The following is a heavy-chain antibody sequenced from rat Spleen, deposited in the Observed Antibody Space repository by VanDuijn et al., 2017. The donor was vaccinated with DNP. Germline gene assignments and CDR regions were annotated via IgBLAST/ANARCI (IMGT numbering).Heavy chain of an antibody. CDR1: GFTFSDYY. D-gene: IGHD1-2*01. J-gene: IGHJ3*01. Sequence: EVQLVESGGGLVQPGRSLKLSCAASGFTFSDYYMAWVRQAPTRGLEWVAYIGSDGYAPYYGVSVKGRFTISRDNAKNTQYLQMDSLRSEDTATYYCVRHEDSSSHIYGFAYWGQGTLVTVSS. CDR3: VRHEDSSSHIYGFAY. CDR2: IGSDGYAP. V-gene: IGHV5S13*01.